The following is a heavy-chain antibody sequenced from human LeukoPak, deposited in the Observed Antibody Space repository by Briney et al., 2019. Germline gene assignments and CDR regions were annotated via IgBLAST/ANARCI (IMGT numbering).Heavy chain of an antibody. CDR1: GGSISGFF. Sequence: PSETLSLTCTVSGGSISGFFWSWIRQPPGKGLEWIASVHYSGDTKYNPSLKSRVSLSFDTSKQQFSLRLSSVTAADTAVYYCARDLELERNRWNYFESWGQGTLVTVSP. CDR3: ARDLELERNRWNYFES. D-gene: IGHD1-1*01. CDR2: VHYSGDT. V-gene: IGHV4-59*01. J-gene: IGHJ4*02.